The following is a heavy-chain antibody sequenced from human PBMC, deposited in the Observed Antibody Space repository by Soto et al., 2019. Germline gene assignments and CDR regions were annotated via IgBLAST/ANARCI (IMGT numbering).Heavy chain of an antibody. CDR2: ISSSSSYI. CDR1: GFTFSSYS. CDR3: AREGTWRGFDP. Sequence: EVQLVESGGGLVKPGGSLRLSCAASGFTFSSYSMNWVRQAPGKGLEWVSSISSSSSYIYYADSVKGRFTISRDNAKNSLYLQMNSLRAEDTGVYYCAREGTWRGFDPWGQGTLVTVSS. V-gene: IGHV3-21*01. D-gene: IGHD1-1*01. J-gene: IGHJ5*02.